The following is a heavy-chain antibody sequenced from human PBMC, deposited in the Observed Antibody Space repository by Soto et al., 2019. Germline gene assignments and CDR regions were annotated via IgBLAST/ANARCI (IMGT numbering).Heavy chain of an antibody. D-gene: IGHD2-2*01. CDR2: ISISGTTI. J-gene: IGHJ6*02. Sequence: EVQLIESGGGLEQPGGSLRLSCAASGFSLDIYEMNWVRQAPGKGLEWLSYISISGTTIYYADSVRGRFIISRDNAKNSLFLQMNSLRAEDTAVYYCARYCSSSRCSPEYGMDVWGQGTSVIVS. CDR1: GFSLDIYE. CDR3: ARYCSSSRCSPEYGMDV. V-gene: IGHV3-48*03.